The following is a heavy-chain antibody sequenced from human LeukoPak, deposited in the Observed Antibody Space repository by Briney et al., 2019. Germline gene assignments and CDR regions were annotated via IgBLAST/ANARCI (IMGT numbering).Heavy chain of an antibody. V-gene: IGHV1-69*10. CDR3: ARDRRVEMATIGAEAFDI. Sequence: GASVKVSCKASGGTFNDYSVSWVRQAPGQGLEWMGRVIPILGVANYAPNFQGRVTITADMSTSTAYMELSSLKSDDTAVYYCARDRRVEMATIGAEAFDIWGRGTMVTVSS. CDR2: VIPILGVA. J-gene: IGHJ3*02. D-gene: IGHD5-12*01. CDR1: GGTFNDYS.